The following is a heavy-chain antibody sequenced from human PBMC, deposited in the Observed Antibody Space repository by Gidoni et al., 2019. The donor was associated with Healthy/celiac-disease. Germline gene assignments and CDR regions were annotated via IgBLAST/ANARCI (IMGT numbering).Heavy chain of an antibody. CDR3: ARSYITMVRGVIIGPLGY. D-gene: IGHD3-10*01. Sequence: QVQLVESGGGVVQPGRSLRLSCAASGFTFSSYGMHWGRQAPGKGLECVAVRWYDGSNKYYADSVKGRFTISRDNSKNTLYLQMNSLRAEDTAVYYCARSYITMVRGVIIGPLGYWGQGTLVTVSS. V-gene: IGHV3-33*01. CDR1: GFTFSSYG. J-gene: IGHJ4*02. CDR2: RWYDGSNK.